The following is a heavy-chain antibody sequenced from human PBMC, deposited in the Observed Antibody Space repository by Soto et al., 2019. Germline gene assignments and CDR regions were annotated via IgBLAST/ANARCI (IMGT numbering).Heavy chain of an antibody. Sequence: EVQLVESGGGLVQPGGSLRLSCAASGFTFSSYSMNWVRRAPGKGLECVSYISSSSSPIYYADSVKGRFTISRDNAKNSLYLEMNSLRVEDTAVYYCEVASTSSNWDFDLWGRGTLVTVSS. CDR3: EVASTSSNWDFDL. CDR2: ISSSSSPI. J-gene: IGHJ2*01. V-gene: IGHV3-48*01. D-gene: IGHD2-2*01. CDR1: GFTFSSYS.